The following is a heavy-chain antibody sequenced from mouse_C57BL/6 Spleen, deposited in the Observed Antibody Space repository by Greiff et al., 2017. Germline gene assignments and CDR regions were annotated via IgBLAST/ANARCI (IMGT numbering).Heavy chain of an antibody. CDR1: GYTFTSYW. V-gene: IGHV1-59*01. Sequence: VQLQQPGAELVRPGTSVKLSCKASGYTFTSYWMHWVKQRPGQGLEWIGVIDPSDSYTNYNQKFKGKATLTVDTSSSTAYMQLSSLTSEDSAVYYCARRLTTVVADYFDYWGQGTTLTVSS. CDR3: ARRLTTVVADYFDY. D-gene: IGHD1-1*01. CDR2: IDPSDSYT. J-gene: IGHJ2*01.